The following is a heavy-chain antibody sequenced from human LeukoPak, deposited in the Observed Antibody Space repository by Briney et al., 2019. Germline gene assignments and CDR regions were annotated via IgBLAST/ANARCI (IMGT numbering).Heavy chain of an antibody. V-gene: IGHV2-70*01. J-gene: IGHJ5*02. Sequence: SGPTLVNPTQTLTLTCTFSGFSLSTSGMRVSWIRQPPGKALEWLAHIDWDDDKYCSTSLKTRLTISKATSKNQVVLTMTNMDPVDTATYYCARIAGSCYFNWFDPWGQGTLVTVSS. CDR1: GFSLSTSGMR. CDR2: IDWDDDK. CDR3: ARIAGSCYFNWFDP. D-gene: IGHD2-15*01.